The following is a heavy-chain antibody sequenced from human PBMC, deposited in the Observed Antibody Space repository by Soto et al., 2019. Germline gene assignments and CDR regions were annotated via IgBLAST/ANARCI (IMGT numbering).Heavy chain of an antibody. V-gene: IGHV3-7*05. D-gene: IGHD2-2*01. CDR3: AREYASSYSPRYYSIDF. CDR2: IKQDGSEK. CDR1: CFTLSIYW. Sequence: EVQLVESGGGLVKPVGSLRLSCASSCFTLSIYWMNWVRQAPGKGLEWVANIKQDGSEKYYVDSVKGRFSISRDTAKSSLYLQLYSLRAEHMAVYYCAREYASSYSPRYYSIDFWGQGTTVTVSS. J-gene: IGHJ6*02.